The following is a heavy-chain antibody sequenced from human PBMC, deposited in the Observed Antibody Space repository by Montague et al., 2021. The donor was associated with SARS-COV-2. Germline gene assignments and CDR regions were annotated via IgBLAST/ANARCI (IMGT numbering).Heavy chain of an antibody. Sequence: SLRLSFSASGFTFDDYGMAWVRQPPGKGLEWVSGINWNGADTGYSDSVKGLFTISRDNSKNSLYLQMNSLRAEDTAFYYCARWVYSGSNYYFDYWGQGALVTVSS. V-gene: IGHV3-20*03. D-gene: IGHD1-26*01. J-gene: IGHJ4*02. CDR2: INWNGADT. CDR3: ARWVYSGSNYYFDY. CDR1: GFTFDDYG.